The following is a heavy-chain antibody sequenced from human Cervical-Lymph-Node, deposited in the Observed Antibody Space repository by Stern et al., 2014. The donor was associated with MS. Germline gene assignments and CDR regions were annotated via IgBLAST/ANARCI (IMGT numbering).Heavy chain of an antibody. V-gene: IGHV3-23*04. CDR3: AKEGILVASFDY. Sequence: EVQLVESGGSLVQPGGSLRLSCAASGFTFSNFAMSWVLQAPGKGLEWVSAICGSGASTSYEDSVKGRFTISRDNSKNTLYLQMNSLRADDTAVYYCAKEGILVASFDYWGQGTLVTVSS. D-gene: IGHD6-19*01. CDR1: GFTFSNFA. J-gene: IGHJ4*02. CDR2: ICGSGAST.